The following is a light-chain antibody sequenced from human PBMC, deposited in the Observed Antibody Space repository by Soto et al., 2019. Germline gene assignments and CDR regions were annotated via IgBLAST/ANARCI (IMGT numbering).Light chain of an antibody. CDR3: ISYTSSSPLV. CDR2: DVS. Sequence: QSALTQPASVSGSPGQSVTISCTGTSSDVGGYNYVSWYQQHPGKAPKLMIYDVSNRPSGVSNRFSGSKSGNTASLTISGLQAEDEADYYCISYTSSSPLVFGGGTKVTVL. V-gene: IGLV2-14*01. J-gene: IGLJ2*01. CDR1: SSDVGGYNY.